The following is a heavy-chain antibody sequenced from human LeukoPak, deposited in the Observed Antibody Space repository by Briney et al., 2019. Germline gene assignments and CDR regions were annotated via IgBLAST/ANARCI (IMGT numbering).Heavy chain of an antibody. Sequence: ASVKVSCKASGYTFTNYGISWVRQAPGQGLEWMGWINLNSGNTGYAQKFQGRVTITRDTSIRTAYMEVSSQRSEDTAVYYCARVDGSPDYWGQGTLLTVSS. CDR3: ARVDGSPDY. CDR1: GYTFTNYG. V-gene: IGHV1-8*03. J-gene: IGHJ4*02. CDR2: INLNSGNT. D-gene: IGHD2-15*01.